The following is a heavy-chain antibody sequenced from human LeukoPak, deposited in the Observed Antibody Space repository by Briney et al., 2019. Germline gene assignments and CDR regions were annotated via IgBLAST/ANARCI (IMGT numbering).Heavy chain of an antibody. CDR3: ARGACSSTSCYADY. Sequence: SETLSLTCAVYGGSFSGYYWSWIRQPPGKGLEWIGEINHSGSTNYNPSLKSRVTLSVDTSKNQFSLKLSSVTAADTAVYYCARGACSSTSCYADYWGQGTLVTVSS. V-gene: IGHV4-34*01. D-gene: IGHD2-2*01. CDR1: GGSFSGYY. J-gene: IGHJ4*02. CDR2: INHSGST.